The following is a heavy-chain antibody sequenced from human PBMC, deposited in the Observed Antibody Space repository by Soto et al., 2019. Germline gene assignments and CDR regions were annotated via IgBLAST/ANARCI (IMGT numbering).Heavy chain of an antibody. D-gene: IGHD3-22*01. CDR3: ARDRTPPYHSSAPVWYFDY. V-gene: IGHV1-46*01. CDR1: GYTFTSYY. Sequence: ASVKVSCKASGYTFTSYYMHWVRQAPGQGLEWMGIINPSGGSTSYAQKFQGRVTMTRDTSTSTVYMELSSLRSEDTAVYYCARDRTPPYHSSAPVWYFDYLGQRILLTVSS. CDR2: INPSGGST. J-gene: IGHJ4*02.